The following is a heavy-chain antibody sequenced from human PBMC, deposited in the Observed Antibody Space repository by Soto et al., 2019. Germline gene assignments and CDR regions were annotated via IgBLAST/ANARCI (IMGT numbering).Heavy chain of an antibody. V-gene: IGHV4-34*01. Sequence: SSETLSLTCAVYGGSFSGYYWSWIRQPPGKGLEWIGEINHSGSTNYNPSLKSRVTISVDTSKNQFSLKLSSVTAADTAVYYCARGHVFIVVVPADPVGGWFDPWGQGTLVTVSS. J-gene: IGHJ5*02. CDR1: GGSFSGYY. D-gene: IGHD2-2*01. CDR3: ARGHVFIVVVPADPVGGWFDP. CDR2: INHSGST.